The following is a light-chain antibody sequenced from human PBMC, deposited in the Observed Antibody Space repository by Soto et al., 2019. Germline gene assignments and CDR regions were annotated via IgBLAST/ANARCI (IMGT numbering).Light chain of an antibody. J-gene: IGLJ2*01. CDR2: EVS. CDR1: SNDVGGYDY. V-gene: IGLV2-14*01. CDR3: NSYTSSSTLV. Sequence: QSVLTQPASVSGSPGQSITISCSGTSNDVGGYDYVSWYQQHPRKAPKLVIYEVSNRPSWVSNRFSGSKSGNTASLTISGRQPDDEADYYCNSYTSSSTLVFGGGTKLTVL.